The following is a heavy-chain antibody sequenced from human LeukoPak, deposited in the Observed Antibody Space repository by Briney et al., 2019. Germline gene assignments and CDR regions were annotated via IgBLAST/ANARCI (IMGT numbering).Heavy chain of an antibody. Sequence: SETLSLTCAVYGGSFSGYYWSWIRQPPGKGLEWIGEINHSGSTNYNPSLKSRVTISVDTSKNQFSLKLSSVTAADTAVYYCARVSHSTVVIPFDYWGQGTLVTVSS. CDR2: INHSGST. CDR1: GGSFSGYY. D-gene: IGHD4-23*01. CDR3: ARVSHSTVVIPFDY. J-gene: IGHJ4*02. V-gene: IGHV4-34*01.